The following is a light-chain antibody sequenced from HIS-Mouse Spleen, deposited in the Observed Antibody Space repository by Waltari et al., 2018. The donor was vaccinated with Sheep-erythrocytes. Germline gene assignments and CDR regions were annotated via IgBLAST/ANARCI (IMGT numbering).Light chain of an antibody. CDR1: SRDVGSYNL. CDR2: EGS. Sequence: QSALTQPASVSGSPGQSITISCTGTSRDVGSYNLVSWYQQHPGKATKRLIYEGSKPPSGVSNPFSGSKSGNTASLTISGLQAEDEADYYCCSYAGSSTPWVFGGGTKLTVL. CDR3: CSYAGSSTPWV. V-gene: IGLV2-23*01. J-gene: IGLJ3*02.